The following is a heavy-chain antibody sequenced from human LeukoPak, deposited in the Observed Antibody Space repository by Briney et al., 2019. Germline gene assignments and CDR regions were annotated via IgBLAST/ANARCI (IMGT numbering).Heavy chain of an antibody. V-gene: IGHV3-48*03. D-gene: IGHD6-6*01. Sequence: PGGSLRLSCAASGFTFSSYEMNWVRQAPGKGLEWVSYISSSGSTIYYADSVKGRFTISRDNAKNSLYLQMNSLRAEDTAVYYRARAKYSSLDYWGQGTLVTVSS. CDR2: ISSSGSTI. J-gene: IGHJ4*02. CDR3: ARAKYSSLDY. CDR1: GFTFSSYE.